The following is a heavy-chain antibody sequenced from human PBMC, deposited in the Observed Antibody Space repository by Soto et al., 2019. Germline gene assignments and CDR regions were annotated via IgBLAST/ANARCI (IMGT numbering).Heavy chain of an antibody. CDR1: GYIFIHYY. J-gene: IGHJ4*02. CDR3: ARALLQGDF. D-gene: IGHD2-21*01. Sequence: QVQLVQAGAEVKKPGASVKVSCKASGYIFIHYYIHWVRQAPGQGLEWMAIINPNGGSTNYAQKFPGRVTVTSDTSTSTASMELNSLGSDATAVYFCARALLQGDFWGQGTLVTVSS. V-gene: IGHV1-46*01. CDR2: INPNGGST.